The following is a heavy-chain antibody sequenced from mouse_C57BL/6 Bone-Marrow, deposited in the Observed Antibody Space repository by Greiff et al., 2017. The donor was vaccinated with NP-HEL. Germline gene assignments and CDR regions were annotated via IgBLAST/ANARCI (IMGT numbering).Heavy chain of an antibody. CDR1: GYTFTDYY. D-gene: IGHD2-3*01. V-gene: IGHV1-76*01. Sequence: QVQLQQSGAELVRPGASVKLSCKASGYTFTDYYINWVKQRPGQGLEWIARIYPGSGNTYYNEKFKGKATLTAEKSSSTAYMQLSSLTSEDSAVYFCARDDGPDYRGQGTTLTVSS. J-gene: IGHJ2*01. CDR2: IYPGSGNT. CDR3: ARDDGPDY.